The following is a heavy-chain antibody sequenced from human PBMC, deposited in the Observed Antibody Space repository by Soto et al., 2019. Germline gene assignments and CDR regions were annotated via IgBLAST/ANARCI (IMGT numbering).Heavy chain of an antibody. D-gene: IGHD3-22*01. V-gene: IGHV3-30*18. J-gene: IGHJ4*02. CDR2: ISSDGKSE. CDR3: AKTITTYSGDSRGRGSLVDY. Sequence: PGGSLRLSCAASGFTFSTYGMHWVRQPPGTGLDWVAVISSDGKSEHYADPVKCRFSISRDNSKNTLSLQMNSLRVEDTAVYYCAKTITTYSGDSRGRGSLVDYWGQGTLVTVSS. CDR1: GFTFSTYG.